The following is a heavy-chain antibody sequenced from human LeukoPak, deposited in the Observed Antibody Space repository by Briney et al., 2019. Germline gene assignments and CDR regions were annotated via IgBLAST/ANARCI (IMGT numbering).Heavy chain of an antibody. CDR2: IGTTSGAI. V-gene: IGHV3-48*01. CDR3: ARFRTWGDKAFDY. D-gene: IGHD2-21*02. CDR1: GFTCNAFG. Sequence: PGGSLRLSCAASGFTCNAFGMNWVRQAPGKGLEWVSYIGTTSGAIYYADSVKGRFTISRDSAKNSLYLQMNSLRAEDTAVYYCARFRTWGDKAFDYWGQGTLVTVSS. J-gene: IGHJ4*02.